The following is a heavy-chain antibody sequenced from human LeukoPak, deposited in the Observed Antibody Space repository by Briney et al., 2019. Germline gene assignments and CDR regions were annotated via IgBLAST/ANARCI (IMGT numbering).Heavy chain of an antibody. CDR3: ARGEEPYYDILTGWRAVSWFDP. D-gene: IGHD3-9*01. CDR2: IYPGDSDT. CDR1: GYSFTSYW. V-gene: IGHV5-51*01. J-gene: IGHJ5*02. Sequence: GESLKISCKGSGYSFTSYWIGWVRQMPGKGLGWMGIIYPGDSDTRYSPSFQGQVTISADKSISTAYLQWSSLKASDTAMYYCARGEEPYYDILTGWRAVSWFDPWGQGTLVTVSS.